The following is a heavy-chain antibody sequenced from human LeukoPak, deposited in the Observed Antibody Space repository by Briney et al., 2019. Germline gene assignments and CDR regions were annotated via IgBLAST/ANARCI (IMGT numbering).Heavy chain of an antibody. V-gene: IGHV3-21*01. CDR1: GFTFSSYS. Sequence: GSLRLSCAASGFTFSSYSMNWVRQAPGKGLEWVSSISSSSSYIYYADSVKGRFTISRDNAKNSLYLQMNSLRAEDTAVYYCARALYSSGWYVPGGHDYWGQGTLVTVSS. CDR3: ARALYSSGWYVPGGHDY. D-gene: IGHD6-19*01. J-gene: IGHJ4*02. CDR2: ISSSSSYI.